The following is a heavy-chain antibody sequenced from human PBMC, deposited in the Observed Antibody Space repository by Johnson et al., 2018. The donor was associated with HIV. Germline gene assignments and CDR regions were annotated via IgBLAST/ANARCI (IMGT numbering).Heavy chain of an antibody. J-gene: IGHJ3*02. CDR1: GFTFSSYD. CDR3: ARDRVWFGELYAFDI. D-gene: IGHD3-10*01. CDR2: IGTAGDT. V-gene: IGHV3-13*01. Sequence: VQLVESGGGLIQPGGSLRLSCAASGFTFSSYDMHWVRQATGKGLEWVSGIGTAGDTYYPDSVKGRFTVSRENAKNSLYLQMNSLRAEDTAVYYCARDRVWFGELYAFDIWGQGTMVTVSS.